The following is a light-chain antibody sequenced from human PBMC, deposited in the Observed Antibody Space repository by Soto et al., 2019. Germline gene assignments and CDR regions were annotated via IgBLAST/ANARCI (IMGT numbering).Light chain of an antibody. CDR3: CSYAGSYTGV. CDR2: DVS. Sequence: QSALTQPRSVSGSPGQSVTISCTGTSSDVGGYNYVSWYQQHPGKAPKLMIYDVSKRPSGVPDRFSGSKSGNTASLTISGLQAEDEADYYCCSYAGSYTGVFGTGTKV. CDR1: SSDVGGYNY. V-gene: IGLV2-11*01. J-gene: IGLJ1*01.